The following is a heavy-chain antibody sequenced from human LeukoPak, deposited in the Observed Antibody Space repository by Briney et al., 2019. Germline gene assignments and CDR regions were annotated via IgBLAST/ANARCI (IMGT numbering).Heavy chain of an antibody. D-gene: IGHD3-10*01. Sequence: PSETLSLTCTVSGGSFSSNSYYWGWIRQPPGKGLEWIGSIFYSGSTYYNASLESRVTISVDTSKNQFSLRLSSVTAADTAVYYCARCYGSGSFGYYYYMDVWGKGTTVTISS. CDR1: GGSFSSNSYY. V-gene: IGHV4-39*01. J-gene: IGHJ6*03. CDR2: IFYSGST. CDR3: ARCYGSGSFGYYYYMDV.